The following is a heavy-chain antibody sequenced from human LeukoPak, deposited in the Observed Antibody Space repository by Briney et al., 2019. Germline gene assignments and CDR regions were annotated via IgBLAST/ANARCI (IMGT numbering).Heavy chain of an antibody. CDR3: ARVELRFSNWFDP. V-gene: IGHV4-39*01. CDR1: GGSISSSSYY. CDR2: TYYSGST. J-gene: IGHJ5*02. Sequence: SETLSLTCTVSGGSISSSSYYWGWIRQPPGKGLEWIGSTYYSGSTYYNPSLKSRVTISVDTSKNQFSLKLSSVTAADAAVYYCARVELRFSNWFDPWGQGTLVTVSS. D-gene: IGHD3-3*01.